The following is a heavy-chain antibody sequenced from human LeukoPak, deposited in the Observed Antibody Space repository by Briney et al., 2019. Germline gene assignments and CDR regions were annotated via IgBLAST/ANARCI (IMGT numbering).Heavy chain of an antibody. CDR2: ISAYNGNT. Sequence: ASVRVSCTASGYTFTSYGISWVRRAPGQGLEWMGWISAYNGNTNYAQKLQGRVTMTTDTSTSTAYMELRSLRSDDTAVYYCARDRITLTESDYWGQGTLVTVSS. V-gene: IGHV1-18*01. CDR3: ARDRITLTESDY. J-gene: IGHJ4*02. D-gene: IGHD3-10*01. CDR1: GYTFTSYG.